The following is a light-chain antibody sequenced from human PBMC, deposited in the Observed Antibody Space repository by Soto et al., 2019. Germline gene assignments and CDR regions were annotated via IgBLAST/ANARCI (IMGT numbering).Light chain of an antibody. Sequence: QSALSQPRSVSGAPVQSRTISCTGTGSDIGGHISVSWFQQHPGKAPKLMIYDVSKRPSGVPDRFSGSKSGNTESLTISGLQAEDEADYYCCSSAGAFYVFGTGTKVTVL. J-gene: IGLJ1*01. CDR1: GSDIGGHIS. V-gene: IGLV2-11*01. CDR3: CSSAGAFYV. CDR2: DVS.